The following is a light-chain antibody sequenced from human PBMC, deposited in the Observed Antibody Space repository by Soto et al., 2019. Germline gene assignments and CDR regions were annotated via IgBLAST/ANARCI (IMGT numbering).Light chain of an antibody. CDR3: SAYTVSRTYV. CDR1: SSDVGAYNF. CDR2: NVY. V-gene: IGLV2-14*03. J-gene: IGLJ1*01. Sequence: QSALTRPASVSGSPGQSITISCTGTSSDVGAYNFVSWHQQHPGKAPKLMIYNVYDWPSGISYRFSGSKSGNTASLTISGLQGEDEADYYCSAYTVSRTYVFGTGTKLTVL.